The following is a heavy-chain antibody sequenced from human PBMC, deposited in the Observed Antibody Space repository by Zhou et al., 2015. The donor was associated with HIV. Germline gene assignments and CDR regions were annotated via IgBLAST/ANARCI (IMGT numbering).Heavy chain of an antibody. J-gene: IGHJ2*01. CDR2: IIPIFGTA. Sequence: QVQLVQSGAEVKKPGASVKVSCKASGYTFTSYGISWVRQAPGQGLEWMGWIIPIFGTANYAQKFQGRVTITADESTSTAYMELSSLRSEDTAVYYCARDLKGYGSGSYYNVGFDLWGRGTLVTVSS. CDR1: GYTFTSYG. V-gene: IGHV1-69*13. D-gene: IGHD3-10*01. CDR3: ARDLKGYGSGSYYNVGFDL.